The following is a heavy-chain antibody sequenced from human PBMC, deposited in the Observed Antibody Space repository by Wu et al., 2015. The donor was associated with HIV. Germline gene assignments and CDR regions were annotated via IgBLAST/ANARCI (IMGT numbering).Heavy chain of an antibody. V-gene: IGHV1-18*01. CDR3: ARGIAVTPMANWFDP. J-gene: IGHJ5*02. CDR1: GYTFTSYG. D-gene: IGHD6-19*01. Sequence: QVQLVQSGPEVKNPGASVKVSCKAFGYTFTSYGVSWVRQAPGQGLEWMGWISADNINTHYAQKLQGRVTLTTDTSTSTAYMELRSLRSDDTAVYYCARGIAVTPMANWFDPWGQEPCHRLL. CDR2: ISADNINT.